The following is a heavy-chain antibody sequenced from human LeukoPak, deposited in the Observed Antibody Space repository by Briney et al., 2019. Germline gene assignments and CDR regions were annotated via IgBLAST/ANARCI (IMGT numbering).Heavy chain of an antibody. Sequence: GASVKVSCKVSGYTLTELSMHWVRQAPGQGLEWMGWISAYNGNTNYAQKLQGRVTMTTDTSTSTAYMELRSLRSDDTAVYYCARVPPYCSDGSCCSYWFDPWGQGTLVTVSS. J-gene: IGHJ5*02. CDR3: ARVPPYCSDGSCCSYWFDP. D-gene: IGHD2-15*01. CDR2: ISAYNGNT. CDR1: GYTLTELS. V-gene: IGHV1-18*01.